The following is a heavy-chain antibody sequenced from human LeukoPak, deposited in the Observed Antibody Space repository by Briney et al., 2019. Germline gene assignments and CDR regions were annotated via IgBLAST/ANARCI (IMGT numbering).Heavy chain of an antibody. CDR2: IYYSGST. CDR1: GGSISSYY. CDR3: ARLRGYCSGGSCYSVATYYYGMDV. J-gene: IGHJ6*02. Sequence: PSETLSLTCTVSGGSISSYYWSWIRQPPGKGLEWIGYIYYSGSTNYNPSLKSRVTISVDTSKNQFSLKLSSVTAADTAVYYCARLRGYCSGGSCYSVATYYYGMDVWGQGTTVTVSS. D-gene: IGHD2-15*01. V-gene: IGHV4-59*08.